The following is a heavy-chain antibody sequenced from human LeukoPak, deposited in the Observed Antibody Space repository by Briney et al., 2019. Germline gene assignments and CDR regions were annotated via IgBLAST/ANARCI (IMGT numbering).Heavy chain of an antibody. D-gene: IGHD6-19*01. CDR3: ARGFNSGWYGAY. CDR2: IYSGGST. CDR1: GFTVSNNY. J-gene: IGHJ4*02. V-gene: IGHV3-53*01. Sequence: GGPLRLSCAASGFTVSNNYMSWVRQAPGKGLEWVSIIYSGGSTYYADSVKGRFTISRDDSRNTVYLQMNNLRAEDTAIYYCARGFNSGWYGAYWGQGTLVTVSS.